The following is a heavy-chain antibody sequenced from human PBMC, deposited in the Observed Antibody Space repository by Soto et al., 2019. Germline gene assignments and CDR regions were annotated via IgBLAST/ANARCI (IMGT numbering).Heavy chain of an antibody. CDR3: ARRQSGYDLCFDY. V-gene: IGHV4-59*08. CDR2: IYYSGST. D-gene: IGHD5-12*01. J-gene: IGHJ4*02. Sequence: SETLSLTCTVSGGSISSYYWSWIRQPPGKGLEWIGYIYYSGSTNYNPSLKSRVTISVDTSKNQFSLKLSSVTAADTAVYYCARRQSGYDLCFDYWGEGLLVTVSP. CDR1: GGSISSYY.